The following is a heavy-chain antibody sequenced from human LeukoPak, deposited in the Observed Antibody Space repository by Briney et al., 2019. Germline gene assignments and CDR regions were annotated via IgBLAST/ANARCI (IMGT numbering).Heavy chain of an antibody. CDR3: VRDSIAAYNSAFDI. D-gene: IGHD5-24*01. V-gene: IGHV4-59*01. J-gene: IGHJ3*02. Sequence: PSETLSLTCTVSGGSIRSFYWIWIRHPPGKTLEWFGHIYYSGTTNYNPSLKSRVTMSLDTSKNQFSLNLSSVTAADTALYYCVRDSIAAYNSAFDIWGQGTVVTVSS. CDR2: IYYSGTT. CDR1: GGSIRSFY.